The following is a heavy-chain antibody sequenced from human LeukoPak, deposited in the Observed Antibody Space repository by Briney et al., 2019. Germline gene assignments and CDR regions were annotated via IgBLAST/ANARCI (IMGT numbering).Heavy chain of an antibody. V-gene: IGHV3-21*01. D-gene: IGHD3-22*01. J-gene: IGHJ4*02. Sequence: PGGSLRLSCAASGFTFSSYSMNWVRQAPGKGLEWVSSISSSSSYIYYADSVKGRFTISRDNAKNSLYLQMNSLRAEDTAVYYCARDRGAYDSSGYPMGDFDYWGQGTLVTVSS. CDR1: GFTFSSYS. CDR2: ISSSSSYI. CDR3: ARDRGAYDSSGYPMGDFDY.